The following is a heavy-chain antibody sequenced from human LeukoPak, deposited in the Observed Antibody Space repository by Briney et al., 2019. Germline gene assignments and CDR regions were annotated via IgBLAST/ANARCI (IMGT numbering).Heavy chain of an antibody. V-gene: IGHV3-30*03. CDR1: GFTFSSYG. Sequence: GGSLRLSCAASGFTFSSYGMHWVRQAPGKGLEWVAVISYDGSNKYYADSVKGRFTISRDNSKNTLYLQMNSLRAEDTAVYYCASSTARGYCSSTSCPRVLDYGMDVWGQGTTVTVSS. D-gene: IGHD2-2*01. J-gene: IGHJ6*02. CDR2: ISYDGSNK. CDR3: ASSTARGYCSSTSCPRVLDYGMDV.